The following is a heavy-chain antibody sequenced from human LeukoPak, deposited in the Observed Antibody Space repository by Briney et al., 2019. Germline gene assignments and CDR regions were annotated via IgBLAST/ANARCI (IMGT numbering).Heavy chain of an antibody. CDR3: ARGLGQQLVRYEYGMDV. CDR2: INHSGST. Sequence: SETLSLTCAVYGGSFSGYYWSWIRQPPGKGLEWIWEINHSGSTNYNPSLKSRVTISVDTSKNQFSLKLSSVTAADTAVYYCARGLGQQLVRYEYGMDVWGQGTTVTVSS. V-gene: IGHV4-34*01. J-gene: IGHJ6*02. CDR1: GGSFSGYY. D-gene: IGHD6-13*01.